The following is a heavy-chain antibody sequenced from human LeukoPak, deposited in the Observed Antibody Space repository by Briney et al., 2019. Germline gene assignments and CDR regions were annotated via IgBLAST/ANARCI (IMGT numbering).Heavy chain of an antibody. V-gene: IGHV4-59*12. Sequence: SETLSLTCTVSGGSISSYYWSWIRQPPGKGLEWIGSIYYSGSTYYNPSLKSRVTISVDTSKNQFSLKLSSVTAADTAVYYCARDPRRYYDSSGPFDYWGQGTLVTVSS. J-gene: IGHJ4*02. CDR2: IYYSGST. D-gene: IGHD3-22*01. CDR1: GGSISSYY. CDR3: ARDPRRYYDSSGPFDY.